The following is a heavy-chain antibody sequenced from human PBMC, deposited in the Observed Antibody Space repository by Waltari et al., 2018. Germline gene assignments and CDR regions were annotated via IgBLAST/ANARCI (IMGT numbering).Heavy chain of an antibody. D-gene: IGHD1-26*01. CDR1: GYTFTSYA. J-gene: IGHJ6*02. Sequence: QVQLVQSGAEVKKPGASVKVSCKASGYTFTSYAMHWVRQAPGQRLEWMGWINAGNGNTKYSQKFQGRVTITRDTSASTAYMELSSLRSEDTAVYYCARVRRWEGGNYWYYGMDVWGQGTTVTVSS. V-gene: IGHV1-3*01. CDR3: ARVRRWEGGNYWYYGMDV. CDR2: INAGNGNT.